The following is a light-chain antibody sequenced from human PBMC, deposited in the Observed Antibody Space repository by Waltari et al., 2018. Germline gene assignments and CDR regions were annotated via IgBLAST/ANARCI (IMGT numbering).Light chain of an antibody. J-gene: IGLJ3*02. CDR2: AVR. Sequence: QSALTQPASVSASPGQSITISCTGTSSDIGSYDLVSWYQQHPGKAPKLIVYAVRERPSGVSSRCSGSKSGNTASLTISGRQAEDEADYYCSSAGDGTLLFGGGTKLTVL. CDR1: SSDIGSYDL. V-gene: IGLV2-23*02. CDR3: CSSAGDGTLL.